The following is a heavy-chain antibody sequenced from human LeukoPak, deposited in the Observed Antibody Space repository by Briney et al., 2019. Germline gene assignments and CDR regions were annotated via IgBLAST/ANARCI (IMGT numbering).Heavy chain of an antibody. CDR3: ASAPPIGASHSSGYYYPGVRPLYY. D-gene: IGHD3-22*01. J-gene: IGHJ4*02. V-gene: IGHV1-69*05. Sequence: ASVKVSCKASGGTFSSYANSWVRQAPGQGLEWMGGIIPIFGTANYAQKFQGRVTITTDESTSKAYMELSSLRSEDTAVYYCASAPPIGASHSSGYYYPGVRPLYYCGQGTLVTAS. CDR2: IIPIFGTA. CDR1: GGTFSSYA.